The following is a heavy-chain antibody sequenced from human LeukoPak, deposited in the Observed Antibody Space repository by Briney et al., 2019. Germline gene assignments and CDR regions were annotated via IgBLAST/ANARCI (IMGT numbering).Heavy chain of an antibody. CDR3: ARELGATVVNYGMDV. Sequence: PSETLSLTCTVSGGSISTYYWSWIRQPPGKRLEWIGYIYYSGSTNYNPSLKSRVTISVDTSKNQFSLKLTSVTAADTAVYYCARELGATVVNYGMDVWGQGTTVTVSS. CDR1: GGSISTYY. V-gene: IGHV4-59*01. D-gene: IGHD4-23*01. J-gene: IGHJ6*02. CDR2: IYYSGST.